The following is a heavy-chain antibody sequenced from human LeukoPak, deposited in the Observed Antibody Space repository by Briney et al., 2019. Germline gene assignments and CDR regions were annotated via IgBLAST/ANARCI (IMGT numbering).Heavy chain of an antibody. J-gene: IGHJ4*02. CDR2: INPNSGGT. CDR3: ARVVYVWGSYHYFDY. CDR1: GYTFTGYY. V-gene: IGHV1-2*02. Sequence: ASVKVSCKASGYTFTGYYMHWVRQAPGQGLEWMGWINPNSGGTNYAQKFQGRVTMTRDTSISTAYMELSGLRSDDAAVYYCARVVYVWGSYHYFDYWGQGTLVTVSS. D-gene: IGHD3-16*02.